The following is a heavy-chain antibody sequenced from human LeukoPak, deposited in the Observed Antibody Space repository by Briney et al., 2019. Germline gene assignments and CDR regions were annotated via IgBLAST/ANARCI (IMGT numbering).Heavy chain of an antibody. Sequence: ASVKVSCKASGSTFTSYDINWVRQATGQGLEWMGWMNPNSGNTGYAQKFQGRVTMTRNTSISTAYMELSSLRSEDTAVYYCARVRVRGVIDYYYYMDVWGKGTTVTVSS. CDR3: ARVRVRGVIDYYYYMDV. V-gene: IGHV1-8*01. J-gene: IGHJ6*03. CDR1: GSTFTSYD. D-gene: IGHD3-10*01. CDR2: MNPNSGNT.